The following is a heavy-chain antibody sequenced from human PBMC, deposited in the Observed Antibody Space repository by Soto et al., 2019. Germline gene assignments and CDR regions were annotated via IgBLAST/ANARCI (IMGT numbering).Heavy chain of an antibody. D-gene: IGHD2-15*01. CDR1: RFAFSNYG. V-gene: IGHV3-33*01. CDR2: IWYDGSNK. Sequence: PGGSLRLSCAASRFAFSNYGMHWVRQAPGKGLAWVALIWYDGSNKYYADSVKGRFTISRDNSKNTLYLQMNSLRAEDTAVYYCARDRGYCSGGSCYAYYYYYGMDVWGQGITVTVSS. J-gene: IGHJ6*02. CDR3: ARDRGYCSGGSCYAYYYYYGMDV.